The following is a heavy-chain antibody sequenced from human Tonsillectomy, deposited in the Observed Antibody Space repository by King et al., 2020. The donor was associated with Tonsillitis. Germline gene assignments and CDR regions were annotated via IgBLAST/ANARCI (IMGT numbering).Heavy chain of an antibody. CDR2: ISGSGSNT. Sequence: VQLVESGGGLVQPGGSLRLSCAASGFTFSSYAMAWVRQAPGKGLEWVSGISGSGSNTYYADSVKGRFTISRDKSTNTLYLRMNSLRAEDTAVYYCADNAGGWYTYYYYYYMDVWGKGTPVTVSS. CDR1: GFTFSSYA. V-gene: IGHV3-23*04. D-gene: IGHD1-14*01. CDR3: ADNAGGWYTYYYYYYMDV. J-gene: IGHJ6*03.